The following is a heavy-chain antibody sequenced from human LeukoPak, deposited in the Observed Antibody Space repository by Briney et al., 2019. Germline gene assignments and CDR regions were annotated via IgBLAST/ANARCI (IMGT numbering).Heavy chain of an antibody. D-gene: IGHD4-17*01. CDR1: GFTFIDYY. CDR2: VSSTGASI. V-gene: IGHV3-11*04. CDR3: TRDHDYGDYDF. J-gene: IGHJ4*02. Sequence: PGGSLRLSCAASGFTFIDYYISWIRQTPGRGLEWVSYVSSTGASISYADAVKGRFTISRDNAKNLVYLQMNSLRVEDTAVYYCTRDHDYGDYDFWGQGLVVTVSS.